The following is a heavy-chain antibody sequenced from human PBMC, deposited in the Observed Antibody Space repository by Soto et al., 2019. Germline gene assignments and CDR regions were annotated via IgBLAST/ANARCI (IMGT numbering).Heavy chain of an antibody. Sequence: QVQLVESGGGVVQPGRSLRLSCAASGFTFSSYAMHWVRQAPGKGLEWVAVISYDGSNKYYADSVKGRFTISRDNSKNXMXXQMNSLRAEDTAVYYCAREGSSGYYYVLRPYYFDYWGQGTLVTVSS. CDR1: GFTFSSYA. CDR2: ISYDGSNK. J-gene: IGHJ4*02. D-gene: IGHD3-22*01. CDR3: AREGSSGYYYVLRPYYFDY. V-gene: IGHV3-30-3*01.